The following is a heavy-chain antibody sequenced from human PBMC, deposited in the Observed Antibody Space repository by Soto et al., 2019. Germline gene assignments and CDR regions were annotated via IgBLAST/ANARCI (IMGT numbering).Heavy chain of an antibody. V-gene: IGHV3-30*18. J-gene: IGHJ6*02. CDR3: VKDGSSGWPYYYGMDV. D-gene: IGHD6-19*01. Sequence: GGSLRLSGAASGFTFSSYGMHWIRQAPGKGLEWVAVISYDGRNKYYADSVKGRFTISRDNSKNTLYLQMSSLRAEDTAVYYCVKDGSSGWPYYYGMDVWGQGTTVTVS. CDR1: GFTFSSYG. CDR2: ISYDGRNK.